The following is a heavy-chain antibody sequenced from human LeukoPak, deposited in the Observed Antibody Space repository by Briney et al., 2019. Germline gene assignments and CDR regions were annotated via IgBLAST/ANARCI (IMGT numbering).Heavy chain of an antibody. CDR1: GGSISSYY. V-gene: IGHV4-4*07. J-gene: IGHJ4*02. Sequence: SETLSLTFTVSGGSISSYYWSWIRQPAGKGLEWIGRIYTSGSTNYNPSLKSRVTMSVDTSKNQFSLKLTSVTAADTAVYYCGSRRTAMFGVIKGPIDYWGQGTLVTVSS. D-gene: IGHD3-3*01. CDR3: GSRRTAMFGVIKGPIDY. CDR2: IYTSGST.